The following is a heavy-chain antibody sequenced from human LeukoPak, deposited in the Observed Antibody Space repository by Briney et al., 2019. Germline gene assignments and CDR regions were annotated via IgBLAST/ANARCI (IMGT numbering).Heavy chain of an antibody. CDR3: ARAGNYYGSGSYYNRGAFDI. V-gene: IGHV1-46*01. Sequence: ASVKVSCKASGYTFTSYYMHWVRQAPGQGLEWMGIINPSGGSTSYAQKFQGRVTMARDMSTSTVYMELSSLRSEDTAVYYCARAGNYYGSGSYYNRGAFDIWGQGTMVTVSS. D-gene: IGHD3-10*01. CDR1: GYTFTSYY. J-gene: IGHJ3*02. CDR2: INPSGGST.